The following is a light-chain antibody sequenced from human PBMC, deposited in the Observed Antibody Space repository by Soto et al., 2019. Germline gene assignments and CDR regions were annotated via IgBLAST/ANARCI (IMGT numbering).Light chain of an antibody. V-gene: IGLV2-14*01. CDR1: STDVGRYNY. Sequence: QSVLTQPASVSESPGQSITISCTGTSTDVGRYNYVSWYQQHPGKAPKLMVYDVSNRPSWVSNRFSGSKSGITASLTISGLQAEDGADYYCTSYTSDSTYVFGTGTKVTVL. J-gene: IGLJ1*01. CDR3: TSYTSDSTYV. CDR2: DVS.